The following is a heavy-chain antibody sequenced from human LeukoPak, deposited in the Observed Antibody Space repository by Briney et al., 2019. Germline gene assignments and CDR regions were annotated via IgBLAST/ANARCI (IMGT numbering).Heavy chain of an antibody. Sequence: GASVKVSCKASGYTFTSYDINWVRQATGQGLEWMGWMNPNSGNTGYAQKFQGRVTMTRDMSASTVYMELNSLRSDDTAIYYCARERSHNERDRGWFDPWGQGTLVTVSS. CDR2: MNPNSGNT. V-gene: IGHV1-8*02. D-gene: IGHD1-1*01. CDR1: GYTFTSYD. CDR3: ARERSHNERDRGWFDP. J-gene: IGHJ5*02.